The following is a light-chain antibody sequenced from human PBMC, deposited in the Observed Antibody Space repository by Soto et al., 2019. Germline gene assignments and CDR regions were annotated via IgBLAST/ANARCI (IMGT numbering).Light chain of an antibody. J-gene: IGLJ1*01. CDR3: SSYTSSSPNV. V-gene: IGLV2-14*01. Sequence: QSVLTQPASLSGSPGQSITISCTGTSRDVGGYNYVSWYQQHPGKAPKLMIYDVSNRPSGVSNRFSGSRSGNTASLTISGLQAEDEADYYCSSYTSSSPNVFGTGTKVTVL. CDR1: SRDVGGYNY. CDR2: DVS.